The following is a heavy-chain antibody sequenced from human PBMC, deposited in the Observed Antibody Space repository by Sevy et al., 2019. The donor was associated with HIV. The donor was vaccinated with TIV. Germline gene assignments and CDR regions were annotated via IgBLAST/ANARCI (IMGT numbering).Heavy chain of an antibody. CDR3: AKDQIYDSSGYFDY. Sequence: GGSLRLSCAASGFTFSSYGMHWVRQAPGKGLEWVAVISYDGSNKYYADSVKGRFTISRDNSKNTLYLQMNSLRAEETAVYSCAKDQIYDSSGYFDYWGQGTLVTVSS. D-gene: IGHD3-22*01. CDR2: ISYDGSNK. J-gene: IGHJ4*02. V-gene: IGHV3-30*18. CDR1: GFTFSSYG.